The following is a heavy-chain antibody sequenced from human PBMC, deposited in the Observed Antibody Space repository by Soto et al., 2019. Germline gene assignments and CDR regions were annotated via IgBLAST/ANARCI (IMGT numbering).Heavy chain of an antibody. V-gene: IGHV5-10-1*03. CDR1: GYSFTNFW. D-gene: IGHD7-27*01. J-gene: IGHJ5*02. CDR2: IDPSDSYT. CDR3: AREFNTLGCGDP. Sequence: EVQLVQSGAEVKKPGESLKISCQGSGYSFTNFWISWVRQMPGKGLEWMGRIDPSDSYTKYNPSFQGHVTISADKSVSTAYLQWTSLKATDTAIDYCAREFNTLGCGDPWGQGTRVTVAS.